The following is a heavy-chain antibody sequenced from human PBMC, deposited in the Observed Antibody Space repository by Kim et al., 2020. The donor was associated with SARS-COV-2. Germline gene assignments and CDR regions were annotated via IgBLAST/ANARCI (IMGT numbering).Heavy chain of an antibody. CDR2: VHYSGTT. CDR1: GGSISISSYH. V-gene: IGHV4-39*01. CDR3: VRLPNGYPNWFDP. Sequence: SETLSLTCTVSGGSISISSYHWGWIRQPPGKGLEWIGNVHYSGTTSYNPSLNSRVTISADTSKNQFSLRLTSVTAADTALYFCVRLPNGYPNWFDPWGLGTLVTVSS. J-gene: IGHJ5*02. D-gene: IGHD3-22*01.